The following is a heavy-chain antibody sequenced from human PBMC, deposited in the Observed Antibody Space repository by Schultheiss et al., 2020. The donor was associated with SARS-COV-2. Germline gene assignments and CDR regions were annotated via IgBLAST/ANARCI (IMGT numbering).Heavy chain of an antibody. CDR2: ISYDGSNK. CDR3: TTDNGDPRGDYYYGMDV. CDR1: GFTFSSYG. D-gene: IGHD3-10*01. J-gene: IGHJ6*02. Sequence: GGSLRLSCAASGFTFSSYGMHWVRQAPGKGLEWVAVISYDGSNKYYADSVKGRFTISRDNAKNSLYLQMNSLKTEDTAVYYCTTDNGDPRGDYYYGMDVWGQGTTVTVSS. V-gene: IGHV3-30*03.